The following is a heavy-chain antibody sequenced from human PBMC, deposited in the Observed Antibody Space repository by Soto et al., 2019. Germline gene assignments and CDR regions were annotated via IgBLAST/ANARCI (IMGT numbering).Heavy chain of an antibody. CDR1: GYTFTSYA. D-gene: IGHD1-7*01. J-gene: IGHJ3*02. CDR2: INAGNGNT. V-gene: IGHV1-3*01. CDR3: ARDPDWNFGAFDI. Sequence: QVPLVQSGAEVKKPGASVKVSCKASGYTFTSYAMHWVRQAPGQRLEWMGWINAGNGNTKYSQKFQGRVTITRDTSASTAYMELSSLRSEDTAVYYCARDPDWNFGAFDIWGQGTMVTVSS.